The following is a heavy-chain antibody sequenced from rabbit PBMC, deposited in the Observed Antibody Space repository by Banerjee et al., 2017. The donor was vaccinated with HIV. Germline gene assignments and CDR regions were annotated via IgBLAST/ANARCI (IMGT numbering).Heavy chain of an antibody. J-gene: IGHJ4*01. CDR3: ARDLSGVIGWNLNL. V-gene: IGHV1S40*01. D-gene: IGHD1-1*01. CDR2: IDTGDGST. CDR1: GIDFNNNYW. Sequence: QSLEESGGDLVKPGASLTLTCTASGIDFNNNYWICWVRQAPGKGLELIACIDTGDGSTYYANWAKGRFTISKTSWTTVTLQMTSLTAADTATYFCARDLSGVIGWNLNLWGQGTLVTVS.